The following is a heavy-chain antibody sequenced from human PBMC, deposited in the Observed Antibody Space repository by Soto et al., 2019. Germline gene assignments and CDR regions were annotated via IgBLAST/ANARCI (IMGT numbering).Heavy chain of an antibody. CDR3: ARVVSYEGADH. Sequence: VQLVETGGGLVQPGGSLRLSCAASGLTVSTNYMAWVRQAPGKGLEWVSILYSGGRTYYAESVRGRFTISRDDSRNTLYLQMHSLTAEDTAVYYCARVVSYEGADHWGQGALVTVSS. CDR1: GLTVSTNY. CDR2: LYSGGRT. V-gene: IGHV3-53*02. J-gene: IGHJ4*02. D-gene: IGHD2-21*01.